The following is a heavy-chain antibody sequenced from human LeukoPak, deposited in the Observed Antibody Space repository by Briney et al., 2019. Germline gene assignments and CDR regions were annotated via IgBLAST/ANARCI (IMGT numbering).Heavy chain of an antibody. V-gene: IGHV4-4*09. CDR1: GGSISSYY. Sequence: SETLSLTCTVSGGSISSYYWGWIRQPPGKGLEWIGYIYTSGSTNYNPSLKSRVTISVDTSKNQFSLKLSSVTAADTAVYYCARHFSGIAARFDPWGQGTLVTVSS. D-gene: IGHD6-13*01. J-gene: IGHJ5*02. CDR3: ARHFSGIAARFDP. CDR2: IYTSGST.